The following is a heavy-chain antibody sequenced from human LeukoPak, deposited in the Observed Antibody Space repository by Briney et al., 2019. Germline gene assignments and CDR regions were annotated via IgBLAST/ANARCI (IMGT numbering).Heavy chain of an antibody. J-gene: IGHJ4*02. D-gene: IGHD4-17*01. CDR1: GRSISSSSYF. CDR3: ARHLGKTTLTTWGFDY. CDR2: FYYSGST. Sequence: PSETLSLTCTVSGRSISSSSYFCGWIRRPPGKGLEWIGSFYYSGSTYYNPSLKSRVTISIDTSKNQFSLKLSSVTAADTAVYYCARHLGKTTLTTWGFDYWGQGTLVTVSS. V-gene: IGHV4-39*01.